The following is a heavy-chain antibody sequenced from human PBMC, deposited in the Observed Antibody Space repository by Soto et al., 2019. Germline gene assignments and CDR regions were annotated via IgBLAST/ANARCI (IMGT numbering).Heavy chain of an antibody. V-gene: IGHV4-4*02. Sequence: VHLQESGPGLVKPSGTVSLTCVVSGGSIRSTNWWAWVRQTPGKGLEWIGAVYHNGTSNYHPSLKGRATMSVDRSKDQVSLRLNSVIDADTAVYYCARDLDRYCSVTSCHAMDVWGQGTPVTVSS. CDR1: GGSIRSTNW. J-gene: IGHJ6*02. D-gene: IGHD2-15*01. CDR2: VYHNGTS. CDR3: ARDLDRYCSVTSCHAMDV.